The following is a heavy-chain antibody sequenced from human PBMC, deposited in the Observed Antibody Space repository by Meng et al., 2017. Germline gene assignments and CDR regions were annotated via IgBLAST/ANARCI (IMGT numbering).Heavy chain of an antibody. J-gene: IGHJ4*02. CDR2: INPNSGGT. Sequence: QVQLVQSGAEVKKPGASVKVSCKASGYTFTGYYMHWVRQAPGQGLEWMGRINPNSGGTNYAQKFQGRITITADDSTTTAYMELRSLRSEDTAVYYCGRLGNVYGGNSEYWGQGTLVTVSS. CDR1: GYTFTGYY. D-gene: IGHD4-23*01. CDR3: GRLGNVYGGNSEY. V-gene: IGHV1-2*06.